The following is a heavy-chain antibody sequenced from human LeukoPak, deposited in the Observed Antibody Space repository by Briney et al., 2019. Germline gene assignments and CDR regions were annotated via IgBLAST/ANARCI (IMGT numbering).Heavy chain of an antibody. CDR3: ARGVDTVTLPHFDY. CDR1: GGSFSGYY. Sequence: SETLSLTCAVYGGSFSGYYWSWIRQPPGKGLKWIGEINHSGSTNYNPSLKSRVTISVDTSKNQFSLKLSSVTAADTAVYYRARGVDTVTLPHFDYWGQGTLITASS. V-gene: IGHV4-34*01. CDR2: INHSGST. D-gene: IGHD4-11*01. J-gene: IGHJ4*02.